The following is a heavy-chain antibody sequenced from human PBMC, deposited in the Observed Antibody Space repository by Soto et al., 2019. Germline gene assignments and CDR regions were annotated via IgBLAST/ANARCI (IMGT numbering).Heavy chain of an antibody. CDR1: GGSISSYY. CDR3: ARLQIAVDAFDI. J-gene: IGHJ3*02. D-gene: IGHD6-19*01. CDR2: IYYSGST. V-gene: IGHV4-59*05. Sequence: SETLSLTCTVSGGSISSYYWSWIRQPPGKGLEWIGSIYYSGSTYYNPSLKSRVTISVDTSKNQFSLKLSSVTAADTAVYYCARLQIAVDAFDIWGQGTMVTVSS.